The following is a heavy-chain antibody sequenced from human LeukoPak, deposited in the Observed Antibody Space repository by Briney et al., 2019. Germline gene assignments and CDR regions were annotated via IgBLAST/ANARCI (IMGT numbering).Heavy chain of an antibody. Sequence: ASVKVSCKASGYTFASYDINWVRQATGQGLEWMGWMNPNSGNTGYAQKFQGRVTMTRDTSISTAYMELSSLTSEDTAVYYCARGFVNLHGYWGVWGKGTTVTVSS. CDR3: ARGFVNLHGYWGV. V-gene: IGHV1-8*02. J-gene: IGHJ6*04. D-gene: IGHD3-22*01. CDR2: MNPNSGNT. CDR1: GYTFASYD.